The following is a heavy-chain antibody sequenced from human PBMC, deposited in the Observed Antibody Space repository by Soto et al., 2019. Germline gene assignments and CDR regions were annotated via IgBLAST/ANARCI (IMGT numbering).Heavy chain of an antibody. V-gene: IGHV3-30-3*01. CDR1: GFTFSTFA. Sequence: SLRLSCAASGFTFSTFAIHWVRQAPGKGLEWVAFISNDGSSKFFADSVKGRFTISRDNSKSTLYLQMNSLKTADTAVYYCARDPATSDRVYWGQGTLVTVSS. CDR3: ARDPATSDRVY. CDR2: ISNDGSSK. D-gene: IGHD1-26*01. J-gene: IGHJ4*02.